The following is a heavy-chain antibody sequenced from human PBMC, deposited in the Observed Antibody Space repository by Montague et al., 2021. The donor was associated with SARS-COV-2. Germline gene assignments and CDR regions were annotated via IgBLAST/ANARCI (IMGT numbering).Heavy chain of an antibody. D-gene: IGHD1-20*01. V-gene: IGHV4-39*07. J-gene: IGHJ6*02. CDR1: GGSISSSSYY. CDR3: ARDQGNNWNYYYYYAMDV. Sequence: SETLSLTCTVSGGSISSSSYYWGWIRQPPGKGLEWIGSIYYSGSTYYNPSLKSRVTISVDTSKNQFSLKLSSVTAADTAVYYCARDQGNNWNYYYYYAMDVWGQGTTVTVSS. CDR2: IYYSGST.